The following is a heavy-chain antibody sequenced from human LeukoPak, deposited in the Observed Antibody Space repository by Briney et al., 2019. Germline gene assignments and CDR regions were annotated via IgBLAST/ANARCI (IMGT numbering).Heavy chain of an antibody. V-gene: IGHV1-46*01. J-gene: IGHJ6*03. CDR3: ARDDYGDYGVYYYMDV. D-gene: IGHD4-17*01. CDR2: INPSGGST. Sequence: ASVKVSCKASGYTFTSYYMHWVRQAPGQGLEWMGIINPSGGSTSYAQKFQGRVTMTRDTSTSTVYMELSSLRSDDTAVYYCARDDYGDYGVYYYMDVWGKGTTVTVSS. CDR1: GYTFTSYY.